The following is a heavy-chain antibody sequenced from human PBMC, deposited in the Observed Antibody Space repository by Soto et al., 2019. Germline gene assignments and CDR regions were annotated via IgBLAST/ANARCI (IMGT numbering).Heavy chain of an antibody. CDR1: GGSISSSSYY. V-gene: IGHV4-39*01. J-gene: IGHJ4*02. Sequence: PSETLSLTCTVSGGSISSSSYYWGWIRQPPGKGLEWIGSIYYSGSTYYNPSLKSRVTISVDTSKNQFSLKLSSVTAADTAVYYCARLYYDDVWGSYRPFDYWGQGTLVTVSS. CDR3: ARLYYDDVWGSYRPFDY. CDR2: IYYSGST. D-gene: IGHD3-16*02.